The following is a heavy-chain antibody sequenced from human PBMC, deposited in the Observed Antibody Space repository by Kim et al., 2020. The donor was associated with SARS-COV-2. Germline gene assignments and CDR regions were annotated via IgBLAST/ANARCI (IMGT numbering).Heavy chain of an antibody. D-gene: IGHD6-13*01. CDR2: GNGNQ. CDR3: ARHGRVDY. J-gene: IGHJ4*02. Sequence: GNGNQKYSQKFQGRVTITRDTSASTAYMELSSLRSEDTAVYYCARHGRVDYWGQGTLVTVSS. V-gene: IGHV1-3*01.